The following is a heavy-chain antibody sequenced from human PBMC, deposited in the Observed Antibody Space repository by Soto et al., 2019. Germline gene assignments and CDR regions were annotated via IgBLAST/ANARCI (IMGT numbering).Heavy chain of an antibody. CDR3: ASEAYYYDSSGYYS. Sequence: SETLSLTCAVSGGSISSSSNYWGWIRQPPGKGLEWIGSIYHNGSPYYNPSLKSRVTISVDRSKNQFSLKLSSVTAADTAVYYCASEAYYYDSSGYYSWGQGTLVTVSS. J-gene: IGHJ4*02. CDR1: GGSISSSSNY. V-gene: IGHV4-39*07. D-gene: IGHD3-22*01. CDR2: IYHNGSP.